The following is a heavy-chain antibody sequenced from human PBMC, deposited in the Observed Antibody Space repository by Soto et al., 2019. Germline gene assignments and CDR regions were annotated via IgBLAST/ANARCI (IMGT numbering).Heavy chain of an antibody. V-gene: IGHV3-48*02. CDR2: ISTSGTTL. Sequence: EVQLVESGGGLVQPGGSLRVSCAASGFTFDTYSMNWVRRAPGKGLEWLAYISTSGTTLYYADSVRGRFTISRDNAKNSLSLQMSSLKDEDTAVYYCARDIRSGWHDGFDIWGQGTMVTVSS. J-gene: IGHJ3*02. D-gene: IGHD6-19*01. CDR1: GFTFDTYS. CDR3: ARDIRSGWHDGFDI.